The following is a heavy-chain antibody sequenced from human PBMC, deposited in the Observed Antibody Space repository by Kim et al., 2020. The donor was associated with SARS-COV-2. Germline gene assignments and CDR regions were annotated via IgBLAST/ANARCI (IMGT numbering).Heavy chain of an antibody. V-gene: IGHV3-11*06. Sequence: GGSLRLSCAASGFTFSDYYMSWIRQAPGKGLEWVSYISSSSSYTNYADSVKGRFTISRDNAKNSLYLQMNSLRAEDTAVYYCARVHRLGYFDLWGRGTLVTVSS. CDR2: ISSSSSYT. CDR1: GFTFSDYY. J-gene: IGHJ2*01. CDR3: ARVHRLGYFDL. D-gene: IGHD3-22*01.